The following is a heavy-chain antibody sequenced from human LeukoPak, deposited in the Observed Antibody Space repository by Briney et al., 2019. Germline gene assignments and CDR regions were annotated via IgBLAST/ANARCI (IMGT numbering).Heavy chain of an antibody. J-gene: IGHJ5*02. CDR2: IIPIFGTA. CDR1: GGTFSSYA. D-gene: IGHD2-2*02. Sequence: ASVTVSCKASGGTFSSYAISWVRQAPGQGLEWMGGIIPIFGTANYAQKFQGRVTITADESTSTAYMELSSLRSEDTAVYYCAREPSRGPAAISNPWGQGTLVTVSS. V-gene: IGHV1-69*13. CDR3: AREPSRGPAAISNP.